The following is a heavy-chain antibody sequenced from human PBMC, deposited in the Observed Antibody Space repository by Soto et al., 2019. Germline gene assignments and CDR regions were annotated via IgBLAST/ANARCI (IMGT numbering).Heavy chain of an antibody. CDR1: GFSLRATGVS. CDR3: AHKSGAARGLKSPFDI. D-gene: IGHD1-26*01. V-gene: IGHV2-5*02. J-gene: IGHJ3*02. CDR2: IYWDDDK. Sequence: QITLKESGPTLVKPTQTLTLTCTFSGFSLRATGVSVGWIRQPPGKALEWLALIYWDDDKRYRPSLKSRLTITKDTSRNQVVLTMTNLDPVDTATYYCAHKSGAARGLKSPFDIWGQGTMVTVSS.